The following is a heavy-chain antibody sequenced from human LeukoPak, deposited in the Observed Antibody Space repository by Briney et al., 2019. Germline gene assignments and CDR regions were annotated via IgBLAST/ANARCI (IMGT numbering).Heavy chain of an antibody. CDR3: AREDTAMVPGRVFYGMDV. CDR1: GFTVSSNY. J-gene: IGHJ6*02. V-gene: IGHV3-66*02. CDR2: IYSGGST. D-gene: IGHD5-18*01. Sequence: GGSLRLSCAASGFTVSSNYMSWVRQAPGKGLEWVSVIYSGGSTYYSDSVTGRFTISRDNSKNTLYLQMNSLRAEDTAVYYCAREDTAMVPGRVFYGMDVWGQGTTVTVSS.